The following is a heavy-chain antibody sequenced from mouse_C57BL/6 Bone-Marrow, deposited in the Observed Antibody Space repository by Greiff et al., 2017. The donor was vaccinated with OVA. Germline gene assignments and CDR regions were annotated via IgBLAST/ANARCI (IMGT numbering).Heavy chain of an antibody. CDR1: GYTFTSYW. CDR2: IYPGNSDT. V-gene: IGHV1-5*01. J-gene: IGHJ2*01. CDR3: TNGNFHFDY. D-gene: IGHD2-1*01. Sequence: EVQLQQSGTVLARPGASVKMSCKTSGYTFTSYWMHWVKQRPGQGLEWIGAIYPGNSDTSYNQKFKGKAKRTAVTSASTAYMEISSLTNEDSAVYYCTNGNFHFDYWGQGTTLTVSS.